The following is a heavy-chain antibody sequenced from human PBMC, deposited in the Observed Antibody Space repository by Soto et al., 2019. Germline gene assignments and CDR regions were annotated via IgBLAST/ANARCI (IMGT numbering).Heavy chain of an antibody. D-gene: IGHD3-16*01. CDR1: GYTFSNNW. V-gene: IGHV5-51*01. Sequence: PGESLKISCKASGYTFSNNWIGWVRQMPGKGLEWMGIIYPGDSETRYSPSFQGQVTISADRSVNTACLDWSSLKASDTAMYYCARRLDSWGEPYYLDSWGQGTMVTVSS. CDR2: IYPGDSET. J-gene: IGHJ4*02. CDR3: ARRLDSWGEPYYLDS.